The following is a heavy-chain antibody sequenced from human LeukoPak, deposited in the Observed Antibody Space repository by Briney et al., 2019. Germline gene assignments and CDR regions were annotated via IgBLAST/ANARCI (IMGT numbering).Heavy chain of an antibody. D-gene: IGHD3-22*01. CDR2: IYTSGST. V-gene: IGHV4-61*02. J-gene: IGHJ4*02. CDR1: GGSIGSGSYY. Sequence: SQTLSLTCTVSGGSIGSGSYYWSWIRQPAGKGLEWIGRIYTSGSTNYNPSLKSRVTISVDTSKNQFSLKLSSVTAADTAVYYCVRVTTGGYYNCWGQGTLVTVSS. CDR3: VRVTTGGYYNC.